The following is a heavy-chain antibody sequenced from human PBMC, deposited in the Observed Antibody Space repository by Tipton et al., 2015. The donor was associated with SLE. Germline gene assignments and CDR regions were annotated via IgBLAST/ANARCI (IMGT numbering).Heavy chain of an antibody. J-gene: IGHJ4*02. CDR3: AREKAFYYDSSGYYLNY. CDR1: GFTFSSYS. D-gene: IGHD3-22*01. CDR2: IWYDGSNK. V-gene: IGHV3-33*08. Sequence: SLRLSCAASGFTFSSYSMNWARQAPGKGLEWVAVIWYDGSNKYYADSVKGRFTISRDNSKNTLYLQMNSLRAEDTAVYYCAREKAFYYDSSGYYLNYWGQGTLVTVSS.